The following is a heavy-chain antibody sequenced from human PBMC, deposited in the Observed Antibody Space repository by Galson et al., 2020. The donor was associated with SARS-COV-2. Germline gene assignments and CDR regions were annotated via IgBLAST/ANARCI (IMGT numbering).Heavy chain of an antibody. Sequence: GGSLRLSCAASGFTFSSYAMSWVRQAPGKGLEWVSAISGSVGSTYYADSVKGRFTISRDNSKNTLYLQMNSLRAEDTAVYYCAKTSSYGNAFEIWGQGTMVTVSS. CDR1: GFTFSSYA. CDR3: AKTSSYGNAFEI. CDR2: ISGSVGST. V-gene: IGHV3-23*01. J-gene: IGHJ3*02. D-gene: IGHD5-12*01.